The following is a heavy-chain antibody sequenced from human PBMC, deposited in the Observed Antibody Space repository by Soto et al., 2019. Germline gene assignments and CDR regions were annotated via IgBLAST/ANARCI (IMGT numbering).Heavy chain of an antibody. CDR1: GFTSSEYY. J-gene: IGHJ4*02. V-gene: IGHV3-72*01. Sequence: EMQLVESGGGLVQPGGSLRLSCAASGFTSSEYYVDWVRQAPGKGLEWVARSRAKARSYTTEYAASVKGRFIISRDDSKNSVYLQMSRLQTEDTAVYYCTRSSSGYGNFDYWGQGTLVTVSS. D-gene: IGHD5-12*01. CDR2: SRAKARSYTT. CDR3: TRSSSGYGNFDY.